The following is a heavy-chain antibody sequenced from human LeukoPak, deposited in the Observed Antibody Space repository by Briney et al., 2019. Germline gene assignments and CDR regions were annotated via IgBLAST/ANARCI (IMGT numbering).Heavy chain of an antibody. CDR2: IIPIFGTA. J-gene: IGHJ4*01. D-gene: IGHD5-18*01. CDR3: ARTKEGSYGTRGGYYFDY. CDR1: GGTFSSYA. V-gene: IGHV1-69*13. Sequence: ASVKVSCKASGGTFSSYAISWVRQAPGQRLEWMGGIIPIFGTANYAQKFQGRVTITAYESTSTTYMELSSLRSEDTAVYYCARTKEGSYGTRGGYYFDYWGQGSLVTVSS.